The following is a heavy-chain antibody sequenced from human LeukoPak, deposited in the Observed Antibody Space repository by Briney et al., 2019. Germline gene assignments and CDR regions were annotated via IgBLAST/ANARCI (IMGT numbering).Heavy chain of an antibody. Sequence: GGSLRLSCAASGFTVSSNYMSWVRQAPRKGVEWVSLLYSAGSTYYADSVRGRFTISRDSSKNTVSLQMNSLRVEDTAVYFCASGGMGARKYYSDPFHFWGQGTLVTVSS. CDR1: GFTVSSNY. CDR2: LYSAGST. V-gene: IGHV3-53*01. D-gene: IGHD3-10*01. CDR3: ASGGMGARKYYSDPFHF. J-gene: IGHJ4*02.